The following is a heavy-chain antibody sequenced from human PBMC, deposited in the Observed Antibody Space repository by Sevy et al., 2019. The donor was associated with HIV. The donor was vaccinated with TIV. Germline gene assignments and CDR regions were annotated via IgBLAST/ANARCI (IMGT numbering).Heavy chain of an antibody. Sequence: GGSLRLSCAASGFTFSSYGMHWVRQAPGKGLEWVAVIWYDGSNKYYADSVKGRFTISRDNSKKTLYLQMNSLRAEDTAVYYCARERTTVTTWYYFDYWGQGTLVTVSS. CDR1: GFTFSSYG. V-gene: IGHV3-33*01. D-gene: IGHD4-4*01. J-gene: IGHJ4*02. CDR3: ARERTTVTTWYYFDY. CDR2: IWYDGSNK.